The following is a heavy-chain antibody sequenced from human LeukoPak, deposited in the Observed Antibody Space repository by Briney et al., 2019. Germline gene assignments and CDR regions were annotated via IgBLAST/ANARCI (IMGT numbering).Heavy chain of an antibody. CDR2: IYYSGTT. V-gene: IGHV4-31*03. D-gene: IGHD3-3*01. J-gene: IGHJ4*02. Sequence: SQTLSLTCTVSGGSISSSGYYWSWIRQHPGKGLEWIGYIYYSGTTYSNPSLKSRVTMSVDTSKNQFSLKVSSVTAADTAVYYRARADIWSGYSYWGQGTLVTVSS. CDR1: GGSISSSGYY. CDR3: ARADIWSGYSY.